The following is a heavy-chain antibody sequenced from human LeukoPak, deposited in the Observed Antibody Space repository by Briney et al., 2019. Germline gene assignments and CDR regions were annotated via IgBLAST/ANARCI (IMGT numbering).Heavy chain of an antibody. V-gene: IGHV3-30-3*01. CDR1: GFTFSSYA. CDR2: ISYDGSNK. CDR3: AGPIAAHDY. D-gene: IGHD6-6*01. Sequence: GRSLRLSCAASGFTFSSYAMHWVRQAPGKGLEWVAVISYDGSNKYYADSVKGRFTISRDNSKNTLYLQMNSLRAEDTAVYYCAGPIAAHDYWGQGTLVTVSS. J-gene: IGHJ4*02.